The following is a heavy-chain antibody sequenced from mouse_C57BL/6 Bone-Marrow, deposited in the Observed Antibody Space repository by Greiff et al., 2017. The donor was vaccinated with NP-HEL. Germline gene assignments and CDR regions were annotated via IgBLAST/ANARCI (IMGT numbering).Heavy chain of an antibody. CDR3: ARLSSYLYWYFDV. CDR1: GYAFSSSW. V-gene: IGHV1-82*01. Sequence: VQLQQSGPELVKPGASVKISCKASGYAFSSSWMNWVKQRPGKGLEWIGRIYPGDGDTNYNGKFKGKATLTADKSSSTAYMQLSSLTSEDSAVYFCARLSSYLYWYFDVWGTGTTVTVSS. D-gene: IGHD1-1*01. J-gene: IGHJ1*03. CDR2: IYPGDGDT.